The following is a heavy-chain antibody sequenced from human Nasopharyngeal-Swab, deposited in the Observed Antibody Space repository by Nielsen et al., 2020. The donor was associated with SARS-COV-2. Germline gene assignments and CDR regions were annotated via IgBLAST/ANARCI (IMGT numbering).Heavy chain of an antibody. CDR3: ARDRGNYFDY. V-gene: IGHV1-46*01. J-gene: IGHJ4*02. CDR1: GYTFTSYY. CDR2: INPSGGST. Sequence: ASVKVSCKASGYTFTSYYMHWVRQAPGQGLEWMGIINPSGGSTSYAQKFQGRVTMTREKSTSTVYMELSSLRSEDTAVYDWARDRGNYFDYWGQGTLVTVSS.